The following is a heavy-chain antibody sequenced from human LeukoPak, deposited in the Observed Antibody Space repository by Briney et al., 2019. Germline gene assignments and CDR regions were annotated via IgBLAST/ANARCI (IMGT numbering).Heavy chain of an antibody. V-gene: IGHV1-18*01. CDR3: AREPTEGEVFRYFDY. CDR2: INPFSGNT. D-gene: IGHD3-10*01. J-gene: IGHJ4*02. Sequence: ASVKVSCKTSGYSFISYGINWVRQAPGQGLEWMGWINPFSGNTNSAQKLQGRVTLTADTSTPTAYMELRNLRSDDSAVYYCAREPTEGEVFRYFDYWGQGTLVTVSS. CDR1: GYSFISYG.